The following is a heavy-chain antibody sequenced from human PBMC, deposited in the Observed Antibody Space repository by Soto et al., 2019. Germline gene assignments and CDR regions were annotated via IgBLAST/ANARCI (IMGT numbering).Heavy chain of an antibody. CDR2: IYYSGST. V-gene: IGHV4-59*01. CDR1: GGSISSYY. J-gene: IGHJ6*02. CDR3: ARDGGYCSSTSCYTRGYYGMDV. Sequence: SETLSLTCTVSGGSISSYYWSWIRQPPGKGLEWIGYIYYSGSTNYNPSLKSRVTISVDTSKNQFSLKLSYVTAADTAVYYCARDGGYCSSTSCYTRGYYGMDVWGQGTTVTVSS. D-gene: IGHD2-2*02.